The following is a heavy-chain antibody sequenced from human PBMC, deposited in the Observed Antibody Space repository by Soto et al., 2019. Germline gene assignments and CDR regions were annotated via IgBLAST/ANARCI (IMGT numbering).Heavy chain of an antibody. J-gene: IGHJ6*02. CDR1: GFTFSDYY. V-gene: IGHV3-11*06. CDR3: ARDYYEGPYYYYGMDV. CDR2: ISSSSSYT. D-gene: IGHD3-22*01. Sequence: GGSLRLSCAASGFTFSDYYMSWIRQAPGKGLEWVSYISSSSSYTNYADSVKGRFTISRDNAKNSLYLQMNSLRAEDTAVYYCARDYYEGPYYYYGMDVWGQGTTVTVSS.